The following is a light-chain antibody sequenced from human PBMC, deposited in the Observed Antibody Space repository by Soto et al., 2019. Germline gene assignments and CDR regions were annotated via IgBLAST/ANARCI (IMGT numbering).Light chain of an antibody. Sequence: QSALTQPASLSGSPGQSITISCTGATSDFINYNYVSWYQHHPGKAPQLMIYEVTNRPSGVASRFSGSKSGNTASLPISGLQPEDESLYYGSLYTVSTEVGFGGGTKLTV. J-gene: IGLJ2*01. CDR2: EVT. V-gene: IGLV2-14*01. CDR1: TSDFINYNY. CDR3: SLYTVSTEVG.